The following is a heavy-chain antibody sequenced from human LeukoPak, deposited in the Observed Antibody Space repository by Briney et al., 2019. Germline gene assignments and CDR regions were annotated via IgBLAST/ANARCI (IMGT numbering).Heavy chain of an antibody. J-gene: IGHJ4*02. CDR1: GGTFSSYA. CDR3: ARGHSSGWYNDY. V-gene: IGHV1-69*13. D-gene: IGHD6-19*01. Sequence: SVKVSCKASGGTFSSYAISWVRQAPGQGLEWMGGIIPIFGTANYAQKFQGRVTITADEPTSTAYMELSSLRSEDTAVYYCARGHSSGWYNDYWGQGTLVTVSS. CDR2: IIPIFGTA.